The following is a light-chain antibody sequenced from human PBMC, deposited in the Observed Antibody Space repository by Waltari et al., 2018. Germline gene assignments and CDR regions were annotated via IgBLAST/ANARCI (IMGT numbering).Light chain of an antibody. CDR1: SNDVGGYNS. Sequence: QSALTQPASVSGSPGQSVTIFCAGTSNDVGGYNSVSWYQEHPGQAPRVIIYDVSDRPSGVSDRFPGSKSGNTASLTISGLQDEDDADYYCSSQSSNDVVLFGGGTKLTVL. CDR2: DVS. J-gene: IGLJ2*01. V-gene: IGLV2-14*01. CDR3: SSQSSNDVVL.